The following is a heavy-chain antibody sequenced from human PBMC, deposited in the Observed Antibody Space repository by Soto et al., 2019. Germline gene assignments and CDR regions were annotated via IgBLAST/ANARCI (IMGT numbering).Heavy chain of an antibody. CDR2: IYYTGTT. Sequence: SETLSLTCAVSDGAVNTGNFYWSWIRQPPGKGLEWIGHIYYTGTTNYNPSLKSRVTISVDTSNNQFSLKVTSVTAADTAVYYCAREEKQLARYGGDFDYWGQGVLVTVSS. J-gene: IGHJ4*02. CDR1: DGAVNTGNFY. D-gene: IGHD6-13*01. V-gene: IGHV4-61*01. CDR3: AREEKQLARYGGDFDY.